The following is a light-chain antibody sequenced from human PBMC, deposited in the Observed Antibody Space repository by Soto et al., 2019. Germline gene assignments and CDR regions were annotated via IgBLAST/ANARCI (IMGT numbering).Light chain of an antibody. CDR3: QSYDSSLTGWV. V-gene: IGLV1-40*01. CDR1: SSNIGAGYD. Sequence: VLTQPPSVSGAPGQRVTISCTGSSSNIGAGYDVHWYQQLPGTAPKLLIYGNSNRPSGVPDRFSGSKSGTSASLAITGLQAEDEADYYCQSYDSSLTGWVFGGGTKLTVL. J-gene: IGLJ3*02. CDR2: GNS.